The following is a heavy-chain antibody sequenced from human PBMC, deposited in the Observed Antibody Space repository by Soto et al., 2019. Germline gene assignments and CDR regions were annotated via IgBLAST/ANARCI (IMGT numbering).Heavy chain of an antibody. CDR2: ISTSGSTI. CDR3: XXXXXXPDY. J-gene: IGHJ4*02. CDR1: GFTFSDYY. V-gene: IGHV3-11*01. Sequence: QVQLVESGGGLVKPGGSLRLSCAASGFTFSDYYMSWIRQAPGKGLEWVSYISTSGSTINYADSVKGRFTISRDNXXXXXXXXXXXXXXXXXXXXXXXXXXXXPDYWGQGTLVTVSS.